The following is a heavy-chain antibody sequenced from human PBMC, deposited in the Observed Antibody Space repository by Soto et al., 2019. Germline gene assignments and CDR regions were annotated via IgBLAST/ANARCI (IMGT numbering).Heavy chain of an antibody. D-gene: IGHD1-26*01. CDR2: IYYSGST. Sequence: SETLSLTCTVSGGSISSGDYYWTWIRQHPGKGLEWIGYIYYSGSTYYNPSLKSRVTMSVDTSKNQFSLKLSSVTAADTAVYYCVRDQGGLATDWFDPWGQGTLVTVSS. CDR1: GGSISSGDYY. CDR3: VRDQGGLATDWFDP. V-gene: IGHV4-31*03. J-gene: IGHJ5*02.